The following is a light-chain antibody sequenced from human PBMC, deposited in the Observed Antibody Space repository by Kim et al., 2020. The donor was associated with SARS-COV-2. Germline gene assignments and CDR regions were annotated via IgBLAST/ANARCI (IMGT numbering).Light chain of an antibody. CDR1: QGVFSA. V-gene: IGKV1D-13*01. CDR3: QQFTDYPIT. J-gene: IGKJ5*01. CDR2: DAS. Sequence: ASVGGSIPISCRASQGVFSAVAWYQQIPGTAPKLLIYDASTLESGVPSRFSGSGSGTDFTLTISGLQPEDFATYYCQQFTDYPITFGPGTRLEIK.